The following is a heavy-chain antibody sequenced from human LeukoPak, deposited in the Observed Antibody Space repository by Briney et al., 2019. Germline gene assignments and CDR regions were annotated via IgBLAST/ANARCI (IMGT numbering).Heavy chain of an antibody. J-gene: IGHJ4*02. Sequence: PGRALRLSCAASGFTFSSYGIHWVRQAPGKGLEWVAVISHDGGNEYYADSVKGRFTISRDNAKNSLYLQVASLRGDDTATYYCAREGNDYYYDQWGQGTLVTVSP. CDR3: AREGNDYYYDQ. D-gene: IGHD3-16*01. CDR2: ISHDGGNE. CDR1: GFTFSSYG. V-gene: IGHV3-30*03.